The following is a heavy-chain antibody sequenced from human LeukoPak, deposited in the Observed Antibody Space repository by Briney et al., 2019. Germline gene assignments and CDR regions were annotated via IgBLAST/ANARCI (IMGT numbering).Heavy chain of an antibody. D-gene: IGHD6-19*01. CDR2: ITSTSGSI. CDR1: GFSFGNSA. J-gene: IGHJ4*02. Sequence: PGGSLRLSCVGSGFSFGNSAMSWVRQIPGKGLEWVSSITSTSGSIKYVDSVKGRFTISRDNSKNTLFLQMDSLRAEDTAIYYCASYSSGWFKPLDSWGQGTLVTVSS. CDR3: ASYSSGWFKPLDS. V-gene: IGHV3-23*01.